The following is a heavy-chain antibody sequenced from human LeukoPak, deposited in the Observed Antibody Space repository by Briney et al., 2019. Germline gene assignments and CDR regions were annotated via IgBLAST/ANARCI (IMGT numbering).Heavy chain of an antibody. V-gene: IGHV3-74*01. J-gene: IGHJ1*01. CDR1: GFTFSSYW. CDR2: INSDGSST. CDR3: ASIAGYDFWSGYYYEYFQH. Sequence: GGSLRLSCAASGFTFSSYWMDWVRQAPGKGLVWVSRINSDGSSTSYADSVKGRFTISRDNVKNTLYLQMNSLRAEDTAVYYCASIAGYDFWSGYYYEYFQHWGQGTLVSVSP. D-gene: IGHD3-3*01.